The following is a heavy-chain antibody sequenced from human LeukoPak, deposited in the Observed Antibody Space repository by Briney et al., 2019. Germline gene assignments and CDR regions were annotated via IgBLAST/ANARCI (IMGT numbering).Heavy chain of an antibody. CDR3: ARAPGAALD. V-gene: IGHV4-34*01. D-gene: IGHD2-15*01. CDR1: GGSFSGYY. Sequence: SEALSLTCAVYGGSFSGYYWSWIRQPPGKGLEWIGEINHRGSTNYNPSLKSRVTVSLDTSKNQFSLKLSSVTAADTAVYYCARAPGAALDWGQGTLVTVSS. CDR2: INHRGST. J-gene: IGHJ4*02.